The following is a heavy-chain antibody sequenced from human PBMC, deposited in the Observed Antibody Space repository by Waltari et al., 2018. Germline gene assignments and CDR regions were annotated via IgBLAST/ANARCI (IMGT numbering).Heavy chain of an antibody. Sequence: QVQLVQSGAEVKKPGASVQVSCKASGYTFTSYDINWVRQATGKGLEWMGWMNPNSGNTGYAQKFQGRVTMTRNTSISTAYMELSSLRSEDTAVYYCARGQAYDTAMDVWGQGTTVTVSS. D-gene: IGHD3-22*01. V-gene: IGHV1-8*01. CDR1: GYTFTSYD. J-gene: IGHJ6*02. CDR3: ARGQAYDTAMDV. CDR2: MNPNSGNT.